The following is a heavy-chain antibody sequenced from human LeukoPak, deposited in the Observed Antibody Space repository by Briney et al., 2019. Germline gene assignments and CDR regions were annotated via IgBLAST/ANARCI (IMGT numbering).Heavy chain of an antibody. CDR3: AGERPSSSWYDY. CDR2: ISYDGSNK. V-gene: IGHV3-30-3*01. J-gene: IGHJ4*02. D-gene: IGHD6-13*01. Sequence: GGSLRLSCAASGFTFSSYAMHWVRQAPGKGLEWVAVISYDGSNKYYADSVKGRFTISRDNPKNTLYPQMNSLRAEDTAVYYCAGERPSSSWYDYWGQGTLVTVSS. CDR1: GFTFSSYA.